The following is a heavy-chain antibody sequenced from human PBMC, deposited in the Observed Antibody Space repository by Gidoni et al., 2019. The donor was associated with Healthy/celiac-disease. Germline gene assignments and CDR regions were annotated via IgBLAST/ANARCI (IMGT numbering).Heavy chain of an antibody. D-gene: IGHD2-8*01. J-gene: IGHJ4*02. CDR3: ARSGAVLMAYYFDY. CDR2: ISSSSSYI. Sequence: EVQLVQSGGGLVKPGGSLSLSCAASGFTFSSYSMNWVRQAPGKGLEWVSSISSSSSYIYYADSVKGRFTISRDNAKNSLYLQMNSLRAEDTAVYYCARSGAVLMAYYFDYWGQGTLVTVSS. CDR1: GFTFSSYS. V-gene: IGHV3-21*01.